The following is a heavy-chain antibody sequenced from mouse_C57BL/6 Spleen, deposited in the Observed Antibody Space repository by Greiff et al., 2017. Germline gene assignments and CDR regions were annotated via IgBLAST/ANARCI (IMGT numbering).Heavy chain of an antibody. J-gene: IGHJ3*01. V-gene: IGHV1-19*01. CDR3: ARSYDNYSAWFAY. CDR2: INPYNGGT. CDR1: GYTFTDYY. D-gene: IGHD2-1*01. Sequence: EVQLQQSGPVLVKPGASVKMSCKASGYTFTDYYMNWVKQSHGKSLEWIGVINPYNGGTSYNQKFKGKATLTVDKSSSTAYMELNSLTSEDSAVYYCARSYDNYSAWFAYWGQGTLVTVSA.